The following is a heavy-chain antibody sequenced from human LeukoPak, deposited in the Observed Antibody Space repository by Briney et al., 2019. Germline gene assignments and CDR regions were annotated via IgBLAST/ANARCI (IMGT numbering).Heavy chain of an antibody. V-gene: IGHV1-2*02. Sequence: ASVKVSCKASGYTFTGYYMHWVRQAPGQGLEWMGWINPNSGGTNYAQKFQGRVTMTRDTSISTAYMELSRLRSDDTAVYYCARVPHWRESGRWRFDYWSQGTLVTVSS. D-gene: IGHD1-26*01. CDR3: ARVPHWRESGRWRFDY. CDR1: GYTFTGYY. CDR2: INPNSGGT. J-gene: IGHJ4*02.